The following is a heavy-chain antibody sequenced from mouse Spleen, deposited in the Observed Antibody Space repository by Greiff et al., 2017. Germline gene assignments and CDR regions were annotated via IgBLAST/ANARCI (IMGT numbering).Heavy chain of an antibody. CDR1: GYTFTDYN. CDR3: ARGKYFDV. V-gene: IGHV1-18*01. Sequence: VQLQQSGPELVKPGASVKIPCKASGYTFTDYNMDWVKQSHGKSLEWIGDINPNNGGTIYNQKFKGKATLTVDKSSSTAYMELRSLTSEDTAVYYCARGKYFDVWGAGTTVTVSS. CDR2: INPNNGGT. J-gene: IGHJ1*01.